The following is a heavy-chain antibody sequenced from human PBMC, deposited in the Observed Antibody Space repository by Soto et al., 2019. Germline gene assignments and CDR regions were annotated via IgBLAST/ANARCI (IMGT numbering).Heavy chain of an antibody. CDR1: GYTFTTYY. D-gene: IGHD4-17*01. V-gene: IGHV1-2*02. J-gene: IGHJ4*02. Sequence: ASVKVSCKASGYTFTTYYLHWVRQAPGQDLEWMGWINPNSGMTNSAQKFQGRVTMTRDTSITTAYMELSRLNSDDTAVYYCARTDMTTLPTFAYWGQGTQVTVSS. CDR3: ARTDMTTLPTFAY. CDR2: INPNSGMT.